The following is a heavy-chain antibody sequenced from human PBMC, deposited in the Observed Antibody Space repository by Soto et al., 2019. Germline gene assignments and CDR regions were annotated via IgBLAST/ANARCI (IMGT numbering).Heavy chain of an antibody. V-gene: IGHV1-46*01. CDR2: INPSGGST. D-gene: IGHD6-13*01. J-gene: IGHJ4*02. Sequence: GASVKGSCKASGYTFTSYYMHWVRQAPGQGLEWMGIINPSGGSTSYAQKFQGRVTMTRDTSTSTVYMELSSLRSEDTAVYYCAREGRDSSSWYEIDCYFDYWGQGTLVTVSS. CDR1: GYTFTSYY. CDR3: AREGRDSSSWYEIDCYFDY.